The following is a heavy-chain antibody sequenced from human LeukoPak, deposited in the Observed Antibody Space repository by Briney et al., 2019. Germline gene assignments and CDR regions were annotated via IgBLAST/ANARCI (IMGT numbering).Heavy chain of an antibody. CDR3: ARWSGALDY. CDR1: GFTFSSFF. J-gene: IGHJ4*02. CDR2: IYSGGST. V-gene: IGHV3-53*04. Sequence: PGGSLRLSCAASGFTFSSFFMTWVRQALGKGLEWVSVIYSGGSTYYADSVKGRFTISRHNSKNTLYLQMNSLRAEDTAVYYCARWSGALDYWGQGTLVTVSS. D-gene: IGHD4/OR15-4a*01.